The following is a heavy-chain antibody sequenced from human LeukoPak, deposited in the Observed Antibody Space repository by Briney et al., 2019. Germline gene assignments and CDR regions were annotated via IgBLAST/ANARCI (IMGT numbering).Heavy chain of an antibody. D-gene: IGHD6-19*01. V-gene: IGHV3-23*01. CDR1: GFTFSSYA. J-gene: IGHJ4*02. Sequence: GGPLRLSCEASGFTFSSYAMSWVRQAPGKGLEWVSAISGSGSVTYYADSVRGRFTISRHNSKNTLYLQMNSLRAEDTAVYYRAKVAGVAGPGDYWGQGTLVTVSS. CDR3: AKVAGVAGPGDY. CDR2: ISGSGSVT.